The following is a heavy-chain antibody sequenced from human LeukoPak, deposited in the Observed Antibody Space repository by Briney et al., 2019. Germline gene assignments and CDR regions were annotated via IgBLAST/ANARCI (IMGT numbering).Heavy chain of an antibody. V-gene: IGHV3-48*01. CDR2: IRSGGTIT. Sequence: GGSLRLSCTASGFIFSDCGMNLVRQAPGKGLEWVAYIRSGGTITRYADSVKGRFTISRDNAKNSLSLQMNSLRVEDTAVYYCVRAAVAGHLDNWFDPWGQGVLVTVSS. CDR1: GFIFSDCG. CDR3: VRAAVAGHLDNWFDP. D-gene: IGHD6-19*01. J-gene: IGHJ5*02.